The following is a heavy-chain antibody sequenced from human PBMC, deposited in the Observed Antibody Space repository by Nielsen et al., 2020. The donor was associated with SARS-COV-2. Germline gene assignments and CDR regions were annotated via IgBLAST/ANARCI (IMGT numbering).Heavy chain of an antibody. Sequence: ASVKVSCKVSGYTLTELSMHRVRQAPGKGLEWMGGFDPEDGETIYAQKFQGRVTMTEDTSTDTAYMELSSLRSEDTAVYYCATVRLPTGGFDYWGQGTLVTVSS. CDR2: FDPEDGET. D-gene: IGHD2-8*02. CDR3: ATVRLPTGGFDY. CDR1: GYTLTELS. V-gene: IGHV1-24*01. J-gene: IGHJ4*02.